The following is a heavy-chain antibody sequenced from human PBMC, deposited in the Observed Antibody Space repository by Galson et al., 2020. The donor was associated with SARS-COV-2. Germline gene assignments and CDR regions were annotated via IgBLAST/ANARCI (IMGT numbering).Heavy chain of an antibody. V-gene: IGHV1-18*04. CDR2: ISAYNGNT. CDR3: ARAGWGIAAAGNNWFDP. CDR1: GYTFTSYG. D-gene: IGHD6-13*01. J-gene: IGHJ5*02. Sequence: ASVKVSCKASGYTFTSYGISWVRQAPGQGLEWMGWISAYNGNTNYAQKLQGRVTMTTDTSTSTAYMELRSLRSDDTAVYYCARAGWGIAAAGNNWFDPWGQGTLVTVSS.